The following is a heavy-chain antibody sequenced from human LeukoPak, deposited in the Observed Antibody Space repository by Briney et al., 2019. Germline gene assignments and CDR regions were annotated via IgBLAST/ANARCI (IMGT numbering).Heavy chain of an antibody. CDR1: GGSISSYY. D-gene: IGHD6-19*01. V-gene: IGHV4-4*07. CDR2: IYTSGST. CDR3: ARDSQQWLVPLDAFDI. J-gene: IGHJ3*02. Sequence: PSETLSLTCTVSGGSISSYYWSWIRQPAGKGLEWIGRIYTSGSTNYNPSLKSRVTMSVDTSKNQFSLKLSSVTAADTAVYYCARDSQQWLVPLDAFDIWGQGTMVTVSS.